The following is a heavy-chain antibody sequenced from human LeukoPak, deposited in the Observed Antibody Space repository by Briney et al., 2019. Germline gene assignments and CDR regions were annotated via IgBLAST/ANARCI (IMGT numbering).Heavy chain of an antibody. CDR3: ARAVRITMIVAD. CDR1: GFTFSSYG. Sequence: GGSLRLSCAASGFTFSSYGMHWVRQAPGKGLEWVAVIWYDGSNKYYADSVKGRFTISRDNSKNTLYLQMNSLRAEDTAVYYCARAVRITMIVADWGQGTLVIVS. V-gene: IGHV3-33*01. CDR2: IWYDGSNK. J-gene: IGHJ4*02. D-gene: IGHD3-22*01.